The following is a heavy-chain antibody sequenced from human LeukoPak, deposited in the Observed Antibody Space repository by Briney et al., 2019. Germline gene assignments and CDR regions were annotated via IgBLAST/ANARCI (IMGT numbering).Heavy chain of an antibody. Sequence: SETLSLTCTVSGGSISSYYWSWIRQPPGKGLEWIGYIYYSGSTNYNPSLKSRVTISVDTSKNQFPLKLSSVTAADTAVYYCARVASYGENWFDPWGQGTLVTVSS. CDR3: ARVASYGENWFDP. J-gene: IGHJ5*02. CDR2: IYYSGST. CDR1: GGSISSYY. D-gene: IGHD3-10*01. V-gene: IGHV4-59*01.